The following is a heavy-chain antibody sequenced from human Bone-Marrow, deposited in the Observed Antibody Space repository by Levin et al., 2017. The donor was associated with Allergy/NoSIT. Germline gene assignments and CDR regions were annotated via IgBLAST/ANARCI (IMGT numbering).Heavy chain of an antibody. CDR2: IVVGSGNT. Sequence: VASVKVSCKASGFTFTSSAVQWVRQARGQRLEWIGWIVVGSGNTNYAQKFQERVTITRDMSTSTAYMELSSLRSEDTAVYYCAADLGLRPTHYYYYMDVWGKGTTVTVSS. V-gene: IGHV1-58*01. J-gene: IGHJ6*03. CDR3: AADLGLRPTHYYYYMDV. D-gene: IGHD3-16*01. CDR1: GFTFTSSA.